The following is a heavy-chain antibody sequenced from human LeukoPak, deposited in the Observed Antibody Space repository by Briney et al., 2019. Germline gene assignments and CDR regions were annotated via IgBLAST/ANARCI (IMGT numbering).Heavy chain of an antibody. D-gene: IGHD1-26*01. CDR3: ARGSGSYYGNYYYYMDV. J-gene: IGHJ6*03. CDR2: INPNSGGT. CDR1: GYTFTGYY. V-gene: IGHV1-2*02. Sequence: GASVKVSCKASGYTFTGYYMHWVRQAPGQGLEWMGWINPNSGGTNYAQKFQGRVTMTRDTSISTAYMELSRLRSDDTAVYYCARGSGSYYGNYYYYMDVWGKGTTVTVSS.